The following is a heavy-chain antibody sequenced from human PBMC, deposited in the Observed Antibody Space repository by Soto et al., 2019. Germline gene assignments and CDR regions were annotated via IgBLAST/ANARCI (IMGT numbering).Heavy chain of an antibody. CDR3: ARGHQLRFLEWLPDSGSYPPALYYYGMDV. D-gene: IGHD3-3*01. V-gene: IGHV3-30-3*01. CDR1: GFTFSSYA. Sequence: QVQLVESGGGVVQPGRSLRLSCAASGFTFSSYAMHWVRQAPGKGLGWVAVISYDGSNKYYADSVKGRFTISRDNSKNTLYLQMNSLRAEDTAVYYCARGHQLRFLEWLPDSGSYPPALYYYGMDVWGQGTTVTVSS. J-gene: IGHJ6*02. CDR2: ISYDGSNK.